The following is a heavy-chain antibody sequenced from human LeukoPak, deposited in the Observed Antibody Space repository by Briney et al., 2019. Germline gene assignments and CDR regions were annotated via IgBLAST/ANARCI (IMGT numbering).Heavy chain of an antibody. Sequence: PSETLSLTCTVSGGSISSSSYYWGWIRQPPGKGLEWIGSIYYSGSTYYNPSLKSRVTISVDTSKNQFSLKVSSVTAADTAVYYCARREDYGSGSYLGYWGQGTLVTVSS. CDR2: IYYSGST. CDR1: GGSISSSSYY. D-gene: IGHD3-10*01. CDR3: ARREDYGSGSYLGY. J-gene: IGHJ4*02. V-gene: IGHV4-39*01.